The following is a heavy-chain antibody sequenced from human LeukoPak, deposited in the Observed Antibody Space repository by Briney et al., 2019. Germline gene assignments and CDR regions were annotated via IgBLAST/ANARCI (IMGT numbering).Heavy chain of an antibody. CDR1: GGSISSYY. CDR2: IYTSGST. CDR3: AGYDDFWSGNFDY. Sequence: SETLSPTCTVSGGSISSYYWSWIRQPPGKGLEWIGRIYTSGSTNYNPSLKSRVTMSVDTSKNQFSLKLSSVTAADTAVYYCAGYDDFWSGNFDYWGQGTLVTVSS. V-gene: IGHV4-4*07. J-gene: IGHJ4*02. D-gene: IGHD3-3*01.